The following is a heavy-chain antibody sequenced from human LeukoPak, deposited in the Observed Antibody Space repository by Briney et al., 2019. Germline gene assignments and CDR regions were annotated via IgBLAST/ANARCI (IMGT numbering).Heavy chain of an antibody. V-gene: IGHV3-30*18. CDR1: GFTFSSYG. Sequence: GGSLRLSCAASGFTFSSYGMHWVRQAPGKGLEWVAVISYDGSNKYYADSVKGRFTISRDNSKNTLCLQMNSLRAEDTAVYYCAKDLLSGYEMVDYWGQGTLVTVSS. CDR2: ISYDGSNK. J-gene: IGHJ4*02. CDR3: AKDLLSGYEMVDY. D-gene: IGHD5-12*01.